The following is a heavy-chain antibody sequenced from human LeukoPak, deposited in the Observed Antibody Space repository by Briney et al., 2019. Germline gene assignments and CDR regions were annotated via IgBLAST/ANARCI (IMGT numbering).Heavy chain of an antibody. D-gene: IGHD6-19*01. V-gene: IGHV3-49*03. CDR2: IRSKAYGGKT. Sequence: GGSLRLSCTASGFSFGDFAMSWFRQAPGKGLEWVGFIRSKAYGGKTEYAASVKGRFTISRDDSKSIAYLQMNSLKTEHTAVYYCTASTGWYYFDYWGQGTLVTVSS. CDR1: GFSFGDFA. J-gene: IGHJ4*02. CDR3: TASTGWYYFDY.